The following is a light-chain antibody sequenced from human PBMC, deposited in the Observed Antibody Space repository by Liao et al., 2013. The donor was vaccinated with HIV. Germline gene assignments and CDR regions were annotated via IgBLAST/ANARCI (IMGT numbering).Light chain of an antibody. CDR2: QDS. CDR1: KLGDKY. J-gene: IGLJ1*01. CDR3: QAWDTSTHV. Sequence: SYELSQPPSVSVSPGQTANITCSGDKLGDKYACWYQQRPGQSPVLVIYQDSQRPSGIPERFSGSKSGNTATLTISGTQTMDEADYYCQAWDTSTHVFGTGTKVTVL. V-gene: IGLV3-1*01.